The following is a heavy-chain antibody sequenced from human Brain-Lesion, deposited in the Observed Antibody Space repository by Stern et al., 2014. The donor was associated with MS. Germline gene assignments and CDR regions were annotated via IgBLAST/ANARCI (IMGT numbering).Heavy chain of an antibody. Sequence: VQLVQSGGGLIQPGGSLRLSCAASGFSVSTNFMSWVRQARGKGLEGVSLMYSRGGTNYADSVKGRFTISRDSSKNTLYLQMSDPRAEDTAVYYCARKTDTAVGGDYWGPGTLVTVSS. D-gene: IGHD5-18*01. CDR2: MYSRGGT. V-gene: IGHV3-53*01. CDR3: ARKTDTAVGGDY. J-gene: IGHJ4*02. CDR1: GFSVSTNF.